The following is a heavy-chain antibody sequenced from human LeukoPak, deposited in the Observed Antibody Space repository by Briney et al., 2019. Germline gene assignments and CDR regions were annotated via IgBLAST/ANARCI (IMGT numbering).Heavy chain of an antibody. CDR1: GGSISSYD. CDR2: IYYSGST. V-gene: IGHV4-59*01. Sequence: SETLSLTCTVSGGSISSYDWSWIRQPPGKGLEWIGDIYYSGSTNYNPSPKSRVTISVDTSKNQFSLKLSSVTAADTAVYYCARLRSGGYYYYMDVWGKGTTVTVSS. J-gene: IGHJ6*03. CDR3: ARLRSGGYYYYMDV. D-gene: IGHD1-14*01.